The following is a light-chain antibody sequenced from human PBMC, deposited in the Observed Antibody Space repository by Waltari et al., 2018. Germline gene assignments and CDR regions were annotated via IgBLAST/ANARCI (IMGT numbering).Light chain of an antibody. CDR1: HSVSRT. V-gene: IGKV3-20*01. CDR3: QHYVRLPVT. J-gene: IGKJ1*01. Sequence: CRASHSVSRTLAWYQGMPGQAPRLCIDGASTRATGSPGRFSGGGSGTDFSLTISRLEPEDFAVYYCQHYVRLPVTFCQGTKVEIK. CDR2: GAS.